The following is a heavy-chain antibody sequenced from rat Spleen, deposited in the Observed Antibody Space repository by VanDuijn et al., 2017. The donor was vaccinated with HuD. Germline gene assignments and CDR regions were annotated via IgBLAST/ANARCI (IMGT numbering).Heavy chain of an antibody. V-gene: IGHV5-29*01. D-gene: IGHD1-11*01. CDR1: GFTFSDYY. CDR3: ARRGEGHYFDY. J-gene: IGHJ2*01. Sequence: EVQLVESDGGLVQPGRSLKLSCAASGFTFSDYYMAWVRQAPTKGLEWVATISYDGSSTYYRDSVKGRSTISRDNAKSTLYLQMDSLRSEDTATYYCARRGEGHYFDYWGQGVMVTVSS. CDR2: ISYDGSST.